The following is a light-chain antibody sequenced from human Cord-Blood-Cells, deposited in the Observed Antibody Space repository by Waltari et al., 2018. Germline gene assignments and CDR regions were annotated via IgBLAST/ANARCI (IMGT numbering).Light chain of an antibody. J-gene: IGLJ2*01. V-gene: IGLV1-51*02. CDR1: SSNTGNNY. CDR3: GTWDSSLSAGVV. CDR2: ENN. Sequence: SVLTQPPSVSAAPGQKVTISCSGSSSNTGNNYVSWYQQPPGTAPKLLIYENNKRPSGIPDRFSGSKSGTSATLGITGLQTGDEADYYCGTWDSSLSAGVVFGGGTKLTVL.